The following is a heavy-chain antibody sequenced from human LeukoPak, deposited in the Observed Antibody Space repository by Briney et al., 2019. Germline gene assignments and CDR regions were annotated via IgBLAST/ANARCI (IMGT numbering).Heavy chain of an antibody. Sequence: SVKVSCKASGGTFTGYYMHWVRQAPGQGLEWMGRINPNSGGTNYAQKFQGRVTMTRDTSISTAYMELSRLRSDDTAVYYCATEGDFWSGYYTYYYGMDVWGQGTTVTVSS. V-gene: IGHV1-2*06. D-gene: IGHD3-3*01. CDR3: ATEGDFWSGYYTYYYGMDV. J-gene: IGHJ6*02. CDR1: GGTFTGYY. CDR2: INPNSGGT.